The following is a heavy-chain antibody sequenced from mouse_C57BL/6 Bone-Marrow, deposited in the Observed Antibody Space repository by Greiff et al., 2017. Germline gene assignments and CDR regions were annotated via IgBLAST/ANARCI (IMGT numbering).Heavy chain of an antibody. CDR3: TKSRISAMDY. CDR1: GFTFRSYA. Sequence: EVQLVESGEGLVKPGGSLKLSCAASGFTFRSYAMSWVRQTPEKRLEWFAYLSSGGDYIYYVDTVKGRFPISRDYTRNTLDLQMSSLKYEDTAMDYCTKSRISAMDYWGQGTSVTVS. D-gene: IGHD6-2*01. J-gene: IGHJ4*01. V-gene: IGHV5-9-1*02. CDR2: LSSGGDYI.